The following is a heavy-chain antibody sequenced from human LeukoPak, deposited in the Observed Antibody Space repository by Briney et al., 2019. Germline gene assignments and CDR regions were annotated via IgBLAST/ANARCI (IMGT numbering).Heavy chain of an antibody. CDR2: IYSGGST. D-gene: IGHD1-26*01. J-gene: IGHJ3*02. Sequence: GGSLRLSCAASGFTFSSNYMSWVRQAPGKGLEWVSIIYSGGSTFYSDSVKGRFTISREKSKKKLDLQINSLRAEDTAVYYCARGGSYLSAFDIWGQGTMVTVSA. V-gene: IGHV3-53*01. CDR1: GFTFSSNY. CDR3: ARGGSYLSAFDI.